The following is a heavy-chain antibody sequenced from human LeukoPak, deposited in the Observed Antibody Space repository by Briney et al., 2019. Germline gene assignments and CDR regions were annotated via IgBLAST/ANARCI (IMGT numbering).Heavy chain of an antibody. Sequence: SETLSPTCAVSGGSISSGGYSWSWIRQPPGKGLEWIGYIYQSGSTYYNPSLKSRVTISVDRSKNQFSLKLSSMTAADTAVYYCARGIYCGGYCYRGIDCWGQGTLVTVSS. V-gene: IGHV4-30-2*01. CDR2: IYQSGST. D-gene: IGHD2-21*02. J-gene: IGHJ4*02. CDR1: GGSISSGGYS. CDR3: ARGIYCGGYCYRGIDC.